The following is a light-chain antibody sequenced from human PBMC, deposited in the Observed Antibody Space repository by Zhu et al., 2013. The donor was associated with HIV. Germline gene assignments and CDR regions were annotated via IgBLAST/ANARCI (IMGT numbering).Light chain of an antibody. CDR1: QSLVYNDGNSY. V-gene: IGKV2-30*01. Sequence: DVVMTQSPLSLPVTLGQPASISCRSSQSLVYNDGNSYLNWFQQRPGQSPRRLIYKVSKRDSGVPDRFSGSGSATDFTLIISMVEAEDVAVYYCMQATRWPYTFGLGDQGWRSN. J-gene: IGKJ2*01. CDR3: MQATRWPYT. CDR2: KVS.